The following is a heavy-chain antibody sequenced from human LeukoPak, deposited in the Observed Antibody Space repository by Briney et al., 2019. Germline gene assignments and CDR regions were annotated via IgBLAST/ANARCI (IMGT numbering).Heavy chain of an antibody. CDR1: GFIFRDYV. Sequence: AGGSLRLSCTASGFIFRDYVMSWVRQAPGKGLEWVSVISGSGVGTYYADSVKGRFTISRDNSKNTVYLQMSSLRAEDTAVYYCAKVSVVPAARAEYFQHWGQGTLVTVSS. CDR2: ISGSGVGT. J-gene: IGHJ1*01. V-gene: IGHV3-23*01. CDR3: AKVSVVPAARAEYFQH. D-gene: IGHD2-2*01.